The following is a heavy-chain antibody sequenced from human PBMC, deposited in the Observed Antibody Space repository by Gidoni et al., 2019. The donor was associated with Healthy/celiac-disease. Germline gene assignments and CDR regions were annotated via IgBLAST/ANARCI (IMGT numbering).Heavy chain of an antibody. D-gene: IGHD3-16*01. J-gene: IGHJ4*02. Sequence: EVQLVESGGGLVKPGGYLRLSCAASGFTFSSYSMNWVRQAPGKGLEWVSSISSSSSYIYYADSVKGRFTISRDNAKNSLYLQMNSLRAEDTAVYYCARDLGGSFDYWGQGTLVTVSS. CDR3: ARDLGGSFDY. CDR1: GFTFSSYS. V-gene: IGHV3-21*01. CDR2: ISSSSSYI.